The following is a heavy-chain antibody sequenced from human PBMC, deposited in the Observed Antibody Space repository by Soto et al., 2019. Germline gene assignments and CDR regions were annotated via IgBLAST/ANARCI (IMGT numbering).Heavy chain of an antibody. V-gene: IGHV3-74*01. CDR2: IDYDGTTT. D-gene: IGHD6-13*01. J-gene: IGHJ4*02. Sequence: EVQLVESGGGLVQPGGSLRLSCAASGFAFDSYWMHWVRQVPGEGPVWVSRIDYDGTTTTYADSVKGRFTISRDNAKNTIYRQMNSLRAEDTAVYYCTRGPRPNSAGTGDYWGQGTLVTVSS. CDR1: GFAFDSYW. CDR3: TRGPRPNSAGTGDY.